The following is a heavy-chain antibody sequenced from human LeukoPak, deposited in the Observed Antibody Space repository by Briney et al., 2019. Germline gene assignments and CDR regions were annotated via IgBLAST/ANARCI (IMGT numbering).Heavy chain of an antibody. CDR1: GFTFSSYA. V-gene: IGHV3-7*01. CDR3: ASWKVIDY. Sequence: GGSLRLSCAASGFTFSSYAMSWVRQAPGKGLEWVANIKQDGSEKYYVDSVKGRFTISRDNAKNSLYLQMNSLRAEDTAVYYCASWKVIDYWGQGTLVTVSS. D-gene: IGHD3-10*01. J-gene: IGHJ4*02. CDR2: IKQDGSEK.